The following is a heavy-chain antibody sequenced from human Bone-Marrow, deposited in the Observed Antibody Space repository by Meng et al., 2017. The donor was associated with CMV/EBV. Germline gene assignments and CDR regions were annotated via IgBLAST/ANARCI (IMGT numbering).Heavy chain of an antibody. J-gene: IGHJ6*02. V-gene: IGHV4-59*05. CDR3: TRQGYVDWLTDYYYDLDV. CDR1: GGSISSYY. D-gene: IGHD3/OR15-3a*01. CDR2: ISSTGTT. Sequence: SETLSLTCTVSGGSISSYYWSWIRQPPGKGLEWIGSISSTGTTYYTSSLKSRVTISVDTFKTQISLKVNSVTAADTAVYYCTRQGYVDWLTDYYYDLDVWGQGTTVTVSS.